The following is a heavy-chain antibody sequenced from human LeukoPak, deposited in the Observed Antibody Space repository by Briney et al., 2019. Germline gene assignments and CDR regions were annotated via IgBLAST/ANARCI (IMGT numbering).Heavy chain of an antibody. Sequence: PGGSLRLSRAASGFTFSSYAMHWVRQAPGKGLEYVSAVSSNGGSTYYANSVKGRFTISRDNSKNTLYLQMGSLRAEDMAVYYCARLLQDGYNSFDYWGQGTLVTVSS. CDR1: GFTFSSYA. CDR2: VSSNGGST. V-gene: IGHV3-64*01. J-gene: IGHJ4*02. CDR3: ARLLQDGYNSFDY. D-gene: IGHD5-24*01.